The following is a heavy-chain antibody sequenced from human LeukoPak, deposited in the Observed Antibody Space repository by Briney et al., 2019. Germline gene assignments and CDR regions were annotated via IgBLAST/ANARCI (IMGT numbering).Heavy chain of an antibody. J-gene: IGHJ3*01. V-gene: IGHV3-7*01. CDR3: ARDKTTAHVFDV. D-gene: IGHD1-14*01. Sequence: GGSLRLSCAASGFPFSVYWMTWVRQAPGKGLEWVADISHDGTEFYADSVKGRFTISRDNAETSLDLQMNSLRAGDTAVYYCARDKTTAHVFDVWGQGAMVTVSS. CDR1: GFPFSVYW. CDR2: ISHDGTE.